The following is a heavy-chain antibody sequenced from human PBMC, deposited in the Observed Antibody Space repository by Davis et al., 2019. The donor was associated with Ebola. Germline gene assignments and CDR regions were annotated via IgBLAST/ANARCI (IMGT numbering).Heavy chain of an antibody. CDR3: ARDMDYGDYVPFDY. CDR1: GFTFSSYW. V-gene: IGHV3-7*03. D-gene: IGHD4-17*01. J-gene: IGHJ4*02. CDR2: IKQDGSEK. Sequence: PGGSLRLSCAASGFTFSSYWMSWVRQAPGKGLEWVANIKQDGSEKYYVDSVKGRFTISRDNAKNSLYLQMNSLRAEDTAVYYCARDMDYGDYVPFDYWGQGTLVTVSS.